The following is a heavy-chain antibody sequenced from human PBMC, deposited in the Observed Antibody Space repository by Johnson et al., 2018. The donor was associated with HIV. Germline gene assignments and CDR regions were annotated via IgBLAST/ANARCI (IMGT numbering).Heavy chain of an antibody. CDR2: ISYDGSNK. CDR1: GFTFRNYA. J-gene: IGHJ3*02. Sequence: QVQLVESGGGVVQPGTSLRLSCAASGFTFRNYAMHWVRQAPGKGLEWVAVISYDGSNKYYADSVKGRFTISRDNSKNTLYLQMNSLRAEDTAVYYCAKESAFDIWGQGTMVTVSS. CDR3: AKESAFDI. V-gene: IGHV3-30*18.